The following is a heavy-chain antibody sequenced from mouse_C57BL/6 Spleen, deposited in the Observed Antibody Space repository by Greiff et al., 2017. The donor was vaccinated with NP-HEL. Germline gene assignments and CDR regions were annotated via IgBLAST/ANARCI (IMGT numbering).Heavy chain of an antibody. CDR2: INPSTGGT. Sequence: VQLQQSGPELVKPGASVKISCKASGYSFTGYYMNWVKQSPEKSLEWIGEINPSTGGTTYNQKFKAKATLTVDKSSSTAYMQLQSLTSEDSAVYYCAAYYSNYWYFDVWGTGTTVTVSS. J-gene: IGHJ1*03. CDR1: GYSFTGYY. D-gene: IGHD2-5*01. CDR3: AAYYSNYWYFDV. V-gene: IGHV1-42*01.